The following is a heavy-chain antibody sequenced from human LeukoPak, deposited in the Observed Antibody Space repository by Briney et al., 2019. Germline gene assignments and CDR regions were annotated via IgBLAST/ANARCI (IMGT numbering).Heavy chain of an antibody. V-gene: IGHV4-38-2*01. J-gene: IGHJ4*02. Sequence: PSETLSLTCAVSGYSISSGYYWGWIRQPPGEGLEWIGSIYHSGSTYYNPSLKSRVTISVDTSKNQFSLKLSSVTAADTAVYYCARYSYGLFDYWGQGTLVTVSS. CDR1: GYSISSGYY. D-gene: IGHD5-18*01. CDR3: ARYSYGLFDY. CDR2: IYHSGST.